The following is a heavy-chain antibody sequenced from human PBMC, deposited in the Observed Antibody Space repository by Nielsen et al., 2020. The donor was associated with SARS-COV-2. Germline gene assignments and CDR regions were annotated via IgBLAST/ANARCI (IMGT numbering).Heavy chain of an antibody. V-gene: IGHV3-30*18. CDR1: GFTFSSYG. CDR3: AKDTYSSGWYGGFDY. D-gene: IGHD6-19*01. Sequence: GGSLRLSCAASGFTFSSYGMHWVRQAPGKGLEWVAVISYDGSNKYYADSVKGRFTISRDNSKNTLYLQMNSLRAEDTALYYCAKDTYSSGWYGGFDYWGQGTLVTVSS. J-gene: IGHJ4*02. CDR2: ISYDGSNK.